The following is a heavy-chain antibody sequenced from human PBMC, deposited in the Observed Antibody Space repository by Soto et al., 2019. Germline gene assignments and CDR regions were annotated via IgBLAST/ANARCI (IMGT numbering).Heavy chain of an antibody. J-gene: IGHJ6*02. D-gene: IGHD1-26*01. CDR2: IYPGDSDT. Sequence: GESLKISCKGSGYSFTSYWIGWVRQMPGKGLEWMGIIYPGDSDTRYSPSFQGQVTISADKSISTAYLQWSSLKASDTAMYYCARHGRWELYYYGMDVWGQGTTVTVSS. CDR1: GYSFTSYW. CDR3: ARHGRWELYYYGMDV. V-gene: IGHV5-51*01.